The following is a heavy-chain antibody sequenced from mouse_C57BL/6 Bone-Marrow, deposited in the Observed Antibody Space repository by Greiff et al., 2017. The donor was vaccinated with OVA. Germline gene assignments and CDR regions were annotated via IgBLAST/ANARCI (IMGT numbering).Heavy chain of an antibody. D-gene: IGHD1-1*01. CDR3: ARLVYDYYGFAY. J-gene: IGHJ3*01. CDR1: GYAFSSSW. Sequence: QVQLKESGPELVKPGASVKISCKASGYAFSSSWMNWVKQRPGKGLEWIGRINPGDGDTNYNGKFKGKATLTADKSSSTAYMQLSSLTSEDSAVYFCARLVYDYYGFAYWGQGTLVTVSA. V-gene: IGHV1-82*01. CDR2: INPGDGDT.